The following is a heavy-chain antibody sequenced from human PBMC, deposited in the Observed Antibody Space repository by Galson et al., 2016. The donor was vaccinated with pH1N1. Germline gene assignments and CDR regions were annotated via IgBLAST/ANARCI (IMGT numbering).Heavy chain of an antibody. D-gene: IGHD3-10*01. CDR3: ARDRVALTGIFDY. V-gene: IGHV4-61*02. CDR1: GGSISSRIYY. CDR2: MFTSGTT. Sequence: TLSLTCTVSGGSISSRIYYWNWIRQPAGKGLEWIGRMFTSGTTTYNPSLESRVSISVDTSKNQFSLRLSSVTAADTAVYFGARDRVALTGIFDYWGQGALVTVSS. J-gene: IGHJ4*02.